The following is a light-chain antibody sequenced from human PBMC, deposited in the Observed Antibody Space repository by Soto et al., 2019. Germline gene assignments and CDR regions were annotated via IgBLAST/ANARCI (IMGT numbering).Light chain of an antibody. CDR2: AVS. J-gene: IGLJ1*01. CDR1: SSDIGSYNH. V-gene: IGLV2-14*03. Sequence: SVRTQPGWVCGSPWQSIAISCSGTSSDIGSYNHVAWYQQFPGKSPKLMIYAVSDRPPGVSDRFSGSKSGITASLTISGLQTEDEADYYCISYTDRQSYLFGTGTKVTVL. CDR3: ISYTDRQSYL.